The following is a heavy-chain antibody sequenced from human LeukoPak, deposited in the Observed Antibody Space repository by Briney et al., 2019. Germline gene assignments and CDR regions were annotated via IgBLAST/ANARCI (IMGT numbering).Heavy chain of an antibody. J-gene: IGHJ5*02. V-gene: IGHV3-11*01. CDR2: ISSSGSTI. CDR1: GFTFSDYY. Sequence: GGSLRLSCAASGFTFSDYYMSWICQAPGKGLEWVSYISSSGSTIYYADSVKGRFTISRDNAKNSLYLQMNSLRAEDTAVYYCARDGDYDFLNWFDPWGQGTLVTVSS. CDR3: ARDGDYDFLNWFDP. D-gene: IGHD3-3*01.